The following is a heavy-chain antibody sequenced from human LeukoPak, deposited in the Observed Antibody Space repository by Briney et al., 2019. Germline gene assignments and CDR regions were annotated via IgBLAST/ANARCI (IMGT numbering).Heavy chain of an antibody. CDR2: ISAYNGNT. V-gene: IGHV1-18*01. J-gene: IGHJ4*02. CDR3: ARVTQKTYYDFWSGYYHFDY. CDR1: GYTFTSYG. D-gene: IGHD3-3*01. Sequence: GASVKVSCKASGYTFTSYGISWVRQAPGQGLEWMGWISAYNGNTNYAQKLQGRVTMTTDTSTSTAYMELRSLRSDDTAVYYCARVTQKTYYDFWSGYYHFDYWGQGTLVTVSS.